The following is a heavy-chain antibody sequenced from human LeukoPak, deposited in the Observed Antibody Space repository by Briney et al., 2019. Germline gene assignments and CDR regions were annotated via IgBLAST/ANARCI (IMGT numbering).Heavy chain of an antibody. CDR2: VNPNSGNT. V-gene: IGHV1-8*03. CDR1: GYTFTSYD. D-gene: IGHD1-26*01. J-gene: IGHJ4*02. Sequence: ASVKVSCKASGYTFTSYDINWVRQATGQGLGWMGWVNPNSGNTGYAQKFQGRGTITRNTSISTAYMQLSSLRSEDTAVYYCARATVGASTGDYWGQGTMVTVSS. CDR3: ARATVGASTGDY.